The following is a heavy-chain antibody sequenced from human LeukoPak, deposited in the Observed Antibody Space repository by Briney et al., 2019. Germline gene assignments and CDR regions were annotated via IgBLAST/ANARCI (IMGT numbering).Heavy chain of an antibody. V-gene: IGHV3-23*01. J-gene: IGHJ4*02. CDR2: ISGSGDST. D-gene: IGHD6-13*01. CDR3: AKDNGAASGDFDY. Sequence: PGGSLRLSCAASGFTFTSYVMSWVRQAPGKGLAWVSTISGSGDSTYYADSVKGRFTISRDNSKNTVYLQMNSLTAEDTAVYYCAKDNGAASGDFDYWGQGTLVTVSS. CDR1: GFTFTSYV.